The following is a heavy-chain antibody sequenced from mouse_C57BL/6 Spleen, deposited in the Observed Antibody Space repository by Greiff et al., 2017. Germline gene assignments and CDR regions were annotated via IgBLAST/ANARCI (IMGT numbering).Heavy chain of an antibody. J-gene: IGHJ1*03. D-gene: IGHD3-1*01. CDR3: ARSGYCGSYWYFDV. CDR2: INPSTGGT. CDR1: GYSFTGYY. Sequence: VQLQQSGPELVKPGASVKISCKASGYSFTGYYMNWVKQSPEKSLEWIGEINPSTGGTTYNQKFKAKAPLTVDKSSSTAYMQLKSLTTEDSAVYYRARSGYCGSYWYFDVWGKGTTVTVSS. V-gene: IGHV1-42*01.